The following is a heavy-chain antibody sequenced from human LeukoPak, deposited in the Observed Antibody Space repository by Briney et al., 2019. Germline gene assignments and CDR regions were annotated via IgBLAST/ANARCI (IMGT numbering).Heavy chain of an antibody. Sequence: SQTLSLTCAISGDSVSSNSAAWNWIRQSPSRGLEWLGRTYYRSKWYNDYAVSVKSRITINPDTSKNQFSLQLNSVTPEDTAVYYRARAIYDSSGYYYGGYGMDVWGQGTTVTVSS. D-gene: IGHD3-22*01. CDR1: GDSVSSNSAA. J-gene: IGHJ6*02. CDR2: TYYRSKWYN. V-gene: IGHV6-1*01. CDR3: ARAIYDSSGYYYGGYGMDV.